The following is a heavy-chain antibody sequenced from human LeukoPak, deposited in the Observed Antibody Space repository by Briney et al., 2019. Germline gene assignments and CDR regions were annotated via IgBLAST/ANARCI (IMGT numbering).Heavy chain of an antibody. D-gene: IGHD2-21*02. CDR3: ARLLVGTLCYFDY. J-gene: IGHJ4*02. CDR2: IYYSGST. Sequence: SETLSLTCTVSGGSISSSSYYWGWIPQPPGTGLEWIGSIYYSGSTYYNPSLKSRVTISVDTSKNQVSLKLSSVTAADTAVYYCARLLVGTLCYFDYWGQGTLVTVSS. V-gene: IGHV4-39*01. CDR1: GGSISSSSYY.